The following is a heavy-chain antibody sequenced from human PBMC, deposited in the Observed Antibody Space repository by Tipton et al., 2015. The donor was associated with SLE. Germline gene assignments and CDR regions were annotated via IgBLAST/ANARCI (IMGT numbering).Heavy chain of an antibody. CDR2: INPSGNT. J-gene: IGHJ6*03. Sequence: TLSLTCTVSGGSISSSSYYWGWIRQPPGKGLEWIGEINPSGNTNYNPSLKSRVTISVDTSKNQFSLKLNSVTAADTAVYYCARGSGRYSSSWYFFYYYMDVWGKGTTVTVSS. CDR1: GGSISSSSYY. CDR3: ARGSGRYSSSWYFFYYYMDV. D-gene: IGHD6-13*01. V-gene: IGHV4-39*07.